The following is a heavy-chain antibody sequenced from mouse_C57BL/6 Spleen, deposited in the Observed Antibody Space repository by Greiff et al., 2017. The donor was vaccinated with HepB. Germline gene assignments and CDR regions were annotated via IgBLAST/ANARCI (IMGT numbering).Heavy chain of an antibody. J-gene: IGHJ1*03. V-gene: IGHV1-26*01. CDR2: INPNNGGT. Sequence: VQLQQPGAELVKPGASVKMSCKASGYTFTSYWITWVKQSHGKSLEWIGDINPNNGGTSYNQKFKGKATLTVDKSSSTAYMELRSLTSEDSAVYYCANYDYDEYFDVWGTGTTVTVSS. CDR3: ANYDYDEYFDV. D-gene: IGHD2-4*01. CDR1: GYTFTSYW.